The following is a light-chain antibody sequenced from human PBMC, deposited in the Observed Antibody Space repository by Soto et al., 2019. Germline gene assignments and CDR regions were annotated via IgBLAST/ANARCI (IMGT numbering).Light chain of an antibody. J-gene: IGKJ4*01. V-gene: IGKV3-15*01. CDR2: RTS. CDR3: QQNNNWPRAT. Sequence: ETVMTQSPATLSVSPGERATLSCRASQSITNNLAWYQQKPGQAPRLIMFRTSTRATGVPARFSGSGSGTEFNMTISSLQSEDFAVYYCQQNNNWPRATFGGGTKVEIK. CDR1: QSITNN.